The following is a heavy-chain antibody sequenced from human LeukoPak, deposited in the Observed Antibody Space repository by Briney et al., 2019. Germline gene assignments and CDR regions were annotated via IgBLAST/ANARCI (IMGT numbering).Heavy chain of an antibody. J-gene: IGHJ4*02. CDR3: ARDVYGLGDY. Sequence: GGSLRLSCVASGFTFSNYWMHWVRQAPEKGLMWVSKINSDGSGPDHADSVKGRFTISRDNAKNTLYLQMNSLRAEDTAVYYCARDVYGLGDYWGQGTLVTVSS. CDR2: INSDGSGP. V-gene: IGHV3-74*01. CDR1: GFTFSNYW. D-gene: IGHD1-14*01.